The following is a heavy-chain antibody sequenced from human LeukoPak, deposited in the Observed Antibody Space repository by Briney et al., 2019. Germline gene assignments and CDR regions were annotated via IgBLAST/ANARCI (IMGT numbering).Heavy chain of an antibody. Sequence: ASVKASCKASGYAFTGYYMHWVRQAPGQGLEWMGWINPSGGSTSYAQKFQGRVTMTRDTSTSTVYMELSSLRSEDTAVYYCARDDLQAGSFDYWGQGTLVTVSS. CDR3: ARDDLQAGSFDY. J-gene: IGHJ4*02. D-gene: IGHD6-19*01. CDR2: INPSGGST. CDR1: GYAFTGYY. V-gene: IGHV1-46*01.